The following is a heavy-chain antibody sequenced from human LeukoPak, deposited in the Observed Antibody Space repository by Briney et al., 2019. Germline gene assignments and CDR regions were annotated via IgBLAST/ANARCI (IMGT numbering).Heavy chain of an antibody. V-gene: IGHV4-38-2*02. CDR1: GYSISSGYY. Sequence: SETLSLTCTVSGYSISSGYYWGWIRQPPGKGLEWIGSIYHSGSTYYNPSLESRVTISVDTSKNQFSLKLSSVTAADTAVYYCARGLGSYGYFDYWGQGTLVTASS. D-gene: IGHD3-16*01. CDR2: IYHSGST. J-gene: IGHJ4*02. CDR3: ARGLGSYGYFDY.